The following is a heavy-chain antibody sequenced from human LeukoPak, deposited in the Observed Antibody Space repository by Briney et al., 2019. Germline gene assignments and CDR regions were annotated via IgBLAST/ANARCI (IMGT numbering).Heavy chain of an antibody. CDR3: ARGYCSSTSCFFDY. J-gene: IGHJ4*02. V-gene: IGHV4-59*01. D-gene: IGHD2-2*01. CDR2: IYYSGST. CDR1: GGSISSYY. Sequence: SETLSLTCTVSGGSISSYYWSWIRQPPGKGLEWIGYIYYSGSTNYNPSLKSRVTIPVDTSKNQFSLKLSSVTAADTAVYYCARGYCSSTSCFFDYWGQGTLVTVSS.